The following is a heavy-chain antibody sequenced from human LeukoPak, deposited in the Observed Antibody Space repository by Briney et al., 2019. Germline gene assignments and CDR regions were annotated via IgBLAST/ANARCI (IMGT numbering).Heavy chain of an antibody. J-gene: IGHJ4*02. CDR1: GGSFSGYF. CDR2: INHSGST. Sequence: PSETLSLTCAVYGGSFSGYFWSWIRQPLGKGLEWIGEINHSGSTNYNPSLKSRVTISVDTSKNQFSLDLSSVTAADTAVYYCARIGYCSSTSCYRIIDYWGQGNLVTVSS. D-gene: IGHD2-2*02. V-gene: IGHV4-34*01. CDR3: ARIGYCSSTSCYRIIDY.